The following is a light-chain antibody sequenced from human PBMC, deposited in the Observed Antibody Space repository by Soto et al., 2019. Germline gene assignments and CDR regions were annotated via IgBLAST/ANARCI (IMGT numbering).Light chain of an antibody. CDR2: HAS. CDR1: QSISSC. Sequence: DIQMTQSPSTLSASVGDTVTITCRASQSISSCLAWYQQKPGKAPKLLIYHASNLENGVPSRFSGSGSGTDFTLTISSLKPDDFATYYCQHSDSFPPTFGQGAKLEIK. J-gene: IGKJ2*01. V-gene: IGKV1-5*01. CDR3: QHSDSFPPT.